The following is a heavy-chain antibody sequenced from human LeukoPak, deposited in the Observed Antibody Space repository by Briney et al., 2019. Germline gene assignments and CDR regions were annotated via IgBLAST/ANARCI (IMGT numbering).Heavy chain of an antibody. J-gene: IGHJ4*02. CDR3: AKKYYDSDGSVDH. D-gene: IGHD3-22*01. V-gene: IGHV3-23*01. Sequence: GGSLRLSCAASGFTFSSYAMSWVRQAPGKGLEWVSAISGSGGTTHYADSVKGRFTISRDNSKNTLYLQTNSLRAEDTAVYYCAKKYYDSDGSVDHWGQGTLVTVSS. CDR2: ISGSGGTT. CDR1: GFTFSSYA.